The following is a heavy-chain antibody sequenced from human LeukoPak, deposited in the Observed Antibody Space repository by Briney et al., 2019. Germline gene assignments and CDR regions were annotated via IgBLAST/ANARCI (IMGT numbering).Heavy chain of an antibody. CDR1: GFTFSNAW. CDR3: AKDLADAITFGGVIVFDY. CDR2: IRSKTDGGTT. D-gene: IGHD3-16*02. J-gene: IGHJ4*02. V-gene: IGHV3-15*01. Sequence: GGSLRLSCAASGFTFSNAWMSWVRQAPGKGLEWVGRIRSKTDGGTTDYAAPVKGRFTISRDDSKNTLYLQMNSLRAEDTAVYYCAKDLADAITFGGVIVFDYWGQGTLVTVSS.